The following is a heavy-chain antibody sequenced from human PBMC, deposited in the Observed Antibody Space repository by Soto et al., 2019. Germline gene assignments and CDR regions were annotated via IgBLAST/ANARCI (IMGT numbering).Heavy chain of an antibody. CDR1: GYTFASCA. J-gene: IGHJ4*02. V-gene: IGHV1-18*01. Sequence: ASVKVSCKASGYTFASCARRWVRQAPGQGLEWMGWINAYNGNTNYAQKLQGRVTMTTDTSTSTAYMELRSLRSDDTAVYYCARDVGYGLIDYWGQGTLVTVSS. CDR2: INAYNGNT. CDR3: ARDVGYGLIDY. D-gene: IGHD5-18*01.